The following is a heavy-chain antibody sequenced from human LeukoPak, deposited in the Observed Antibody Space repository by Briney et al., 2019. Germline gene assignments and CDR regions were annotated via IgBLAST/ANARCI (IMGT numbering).Heavy chain of an antibody. CDR2: ISYTGNT. CDR3: ARLLGGPVSAWFDP. Sequence: SETLSLTCTVSGGSINNYYWSWIRQPPGKGLEWIGYISYTGNTNYNPSLKSRVTISVDTSKNQFSLKLSSVTAADTAVYYCARLLGGPVSAWFDPWGQGTLVTVSS. J-gene: IGHJ5*02. D-gene: IGHD3-16*01. V-gene: IGHV4-59*01. CDR1: GGSINNYY.